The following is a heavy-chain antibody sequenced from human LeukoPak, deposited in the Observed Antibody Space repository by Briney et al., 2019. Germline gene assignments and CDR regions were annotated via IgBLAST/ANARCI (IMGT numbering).Heavy chain of an antibody. CDR1: GGSISSSSYY. CDR3: ARGGGKLLDGMDV. J-gene: IGHJ6*02. Sequence: SETLSLTCTVSGGSISSSSYYWGWIRQPPGKGLEWIGSIYYSGSTYYNPSLKSRVTISVDTSKNQFSLKLSSVTAADRAVYYCARGGGKLLDGMDVWGQGTTVTVSS. CDR2: IYYSGST. D-gene: IGHD1-26*01. V-gene: IGHV4-39*01.